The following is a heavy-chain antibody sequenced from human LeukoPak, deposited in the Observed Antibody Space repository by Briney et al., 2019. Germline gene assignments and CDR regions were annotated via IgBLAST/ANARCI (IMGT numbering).Heavy chain of an antibody. CDR2: ISSSSSYI. V-gene: IGHV3-21*04. D-gene: IGHD2-2*01. Sequence: GGSLRLSCAASGFTFSSYSMNWVRQAPGKGLEWVSSISSSSSYIYYADSVKGRFTISRDNSKNSLYLQMNSLRAEDTALYYCAKDATISSSTSSLYYYYYMDVWGKGTTVTVSS. CDR1: GFTFSSYS. J-gene: IGHJ6*03. CDR3: AKDATISSSTSSLYYYYYMDV.